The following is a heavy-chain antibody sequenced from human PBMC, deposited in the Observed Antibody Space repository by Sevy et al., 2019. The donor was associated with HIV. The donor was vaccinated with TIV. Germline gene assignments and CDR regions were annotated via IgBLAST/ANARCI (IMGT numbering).Heavy chain of an antibody. Sequence: GGSLRLSCAASGFTFSNYWMSWVRQAPGKGLEWVANIKRDGSEKYDMASVKGRFTISRDNAKNSLYLQINSLRAEDTAMYYCARDCSSTRCLWGLDVWGQGTTVTV. D-gene: IGHD2-2*01. CDR1: GFTFSNYW. V-gene: IGHV3-7*03. J-gene: IGHJ6*02. CDR3: ARDCSSTRCLWGLDV. CDR2: IKRDGSEK.